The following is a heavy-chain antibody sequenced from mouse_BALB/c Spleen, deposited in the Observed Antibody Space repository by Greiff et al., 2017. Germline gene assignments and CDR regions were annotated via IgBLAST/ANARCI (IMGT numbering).Heavy chain of an antibody. J-gene: IGHJ4*01. CDR3: ARRDYGGYAMDY. CDR1: GFSLSTSGMG. V-gene: IGHV8-12*01. Sequence: QVQLKESGPGILQPSQTLSLTCSFSGFSLSTSGMGVSWIRQPSGKGLEWLAHIYWDDDKRYNPSLKSRLTISKDTSRNQVFLKITSVDTADTATYYCARRDYGGYAMDYWGQGTSVTVSS. CDR2: IYWDDDK. D-gene: IGHD1-1*01.